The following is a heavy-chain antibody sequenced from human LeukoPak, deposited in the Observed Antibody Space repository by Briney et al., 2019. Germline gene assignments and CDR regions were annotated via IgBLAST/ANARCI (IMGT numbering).Heavy chain of an antibody. CDR3: ARGSFPAVTGWFDP. CDR1: GFTFSSYN. CDR2: ISSSSTTI. J-gene: IGHJ5*02. V-gene: IGHV3-48*02. D-gene: IGHD4-17*01. Sequence: QAGGSLRLSCAASGFTFSSYNMNWVRQAPGKGLEWVSYISSSSTTIYYADSVKGRFTISRDNAKNSLYLQMNSLRDEDTAVYYCARGSFPAVTGWFDPWGQGTLVTVSS.